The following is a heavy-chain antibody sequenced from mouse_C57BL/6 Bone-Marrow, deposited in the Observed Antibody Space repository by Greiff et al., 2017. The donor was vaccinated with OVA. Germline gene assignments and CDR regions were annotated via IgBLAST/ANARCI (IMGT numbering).Heavy chain of an antibody. CDR2: IYPCDSDT. D-gene: IGHD1-1*01. V-gene: IGHV1-61*01. J-gene: IGHJ2*01. Sequence: QVQLQQPGAELVRPGSSVKLSCKASGYTFTSYWMDWVKQRPGQGLEWIGNIYPCDSDTPYNHKFKDKATLTVDKSYSTAYMQLSSLTSEDSAFYYCSRDYDGSSIDYWGQGTTLTVSS. CDR1: GYTFTSYW. CDR3: SRDYDGSSIDY.